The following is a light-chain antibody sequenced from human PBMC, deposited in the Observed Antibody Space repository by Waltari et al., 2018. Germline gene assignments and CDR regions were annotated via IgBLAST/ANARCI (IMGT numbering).Light chain of an antibody. CDR1: QDISTD. V-gene: IGKV3-11*01. J-gene: IGKJ1*01. Sequence: EIVLTQSPATLSLSPGDTGTLSCRASQDISTDLAWYQHRPGQPPRLLVYDVYNRAAGIPPRFSGSGSGTDFSLTISSLEPEDLAVYFCQQRSLWPRTFGSGTKVEI. CDR3: QQRSLWPRT. CDR2: DVY.